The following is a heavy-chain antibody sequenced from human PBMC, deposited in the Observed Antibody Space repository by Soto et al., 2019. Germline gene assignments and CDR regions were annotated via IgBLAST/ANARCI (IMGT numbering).Heavy chain of an antibody. CDR2: SYYSGST. CDR1: GGSISSGGYY. J-gene: IGHJ6*03. Sequence: SETLCLTCTVAGGSISSGGYYWSWIRQHPGKGLEWIGYSYYSGSTYYNPSLKSRVTISVDTSKNQFSLKLSSVTAADTAVYYCARTADYYYYDMDVWGKGTTVTGSS. V-gene: IGHV4-31*03. CDR3: ARTADYYYYDMDV.